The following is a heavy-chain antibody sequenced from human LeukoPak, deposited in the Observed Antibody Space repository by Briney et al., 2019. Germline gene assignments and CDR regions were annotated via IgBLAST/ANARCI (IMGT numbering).Heavy chain of an antibody. CDR2: INHSGST. Sequence: SETLSLTCAVYGGSFSGYYWSWIRQPPGKGLEWIGEINHSGSTNYNPSLKSRVTISVDTSKNQFSLKLSSVTAADTAVYYCALRDYGDPGGAFDIWGQGTMVTVSS. J-gene: IGHJ3*02. V-gene: IGHV4-34*01. CDR3: ALRDYGDPGGAFDI. CDR1: GGSFSGYY. D-gene: IGHD4-17*01.